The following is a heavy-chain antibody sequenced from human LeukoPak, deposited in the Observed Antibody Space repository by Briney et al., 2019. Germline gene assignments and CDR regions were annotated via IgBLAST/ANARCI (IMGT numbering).Heavy chain of an antibody. CDR2: IKSKTDGGTT. CDR3: TTEGATVTYDAFDI. D-gene: IGHD4-17*01. Sequence: PGGALRLSCAASGFTFSNAWMSWVRQAPGKGLEWVGRIKSKTDGGTTDYAASVKGRFTISTDESKNTLYLQMNSLKTEDTAVYYCTTEGATVTYDAFDIWGQGTMVTVSS. V-gene: IGHV3-15*01. J-gene: IGHJ3*02. CDR1: GFTFSNAW.